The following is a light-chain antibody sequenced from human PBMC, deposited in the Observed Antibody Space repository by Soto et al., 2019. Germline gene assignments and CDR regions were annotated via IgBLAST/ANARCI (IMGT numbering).Light chain of an antibody. CDR2: SNN. V-gene: IGLV1-44*01. CDR1: SSNIGSNT. J-gene: IGLJ2*01. Sequence: QAVVTQPPSASGTPGQRVTISCSGSSSNIGSNTVNWYQQLPGTAPKLLIYSNNQRPSGVPDRFSGSKSGTSASLAISGLQSEDEAEYYCAAWDDSLNGPGVVFGGGTKLTVL. CDR3: AAWDDSLNGPGVV.